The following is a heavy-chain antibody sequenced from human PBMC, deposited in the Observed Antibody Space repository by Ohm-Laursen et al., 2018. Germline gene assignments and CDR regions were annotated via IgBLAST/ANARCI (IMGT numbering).Heavy chain of an antibody. V-gene: IGHV3-74*01. Sequence: SLRLSCAASGFTFSSYWMHWVRQGPGKGLVWVSRINSDGSSTSYADSVKGRFTISRDNAKNTLYLQMNSLRAEDTAVYYCSRFDYNTYTMDVWGQGTTVTVSS. CDR1: GFTFSSYW. D-gene: IGHD3-10*01. CDR2: INSDGSST. CDR3: SRFDYNTYTMDV. J-gene: IGHJ6*02.